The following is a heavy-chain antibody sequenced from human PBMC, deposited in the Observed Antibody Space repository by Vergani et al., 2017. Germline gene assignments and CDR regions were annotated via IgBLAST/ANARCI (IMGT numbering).Heavy chain of an antibody. CDR2: INPNSGGT. V-gene: IGHV1-2*06. CDR3: ARTMYQLLSSASDY. Sequence: QVQLVQSGAEVKKPGASVKVSCKASGYNFTGYYMHWVRQAPGQGREWMGRINPNSGGTNYAQKFQGRVTMTRDTSISTAYMELSRLGSDDTAVYYCARTMYQLLSSASDYWGQGTLVTVSS. D-gene: IGHD2-2*01. CDR1: GYNFTGYY. J-gene: IGHJ4*02.